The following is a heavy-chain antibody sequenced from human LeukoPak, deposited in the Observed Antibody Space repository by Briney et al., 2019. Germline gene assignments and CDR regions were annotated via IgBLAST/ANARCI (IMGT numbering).Heavy chain of an antibody. CDR2: IYPGDSDT. CDR1: GYSFTSYW. D-gene: IGHD3-22*01. Sequence: GESLQISCKGSGYSFTSYWIGWVRQMPGKGLEWMGIIYPGDSDTRYSPSFQGQVTISADKSISTAYLQWSSLKASDTAMYYCARPDQYYYDSSGYPLSTWGQGTLVTVSS. V-gene: IGHV5-51*01. CDR3: ARPDQYYYDSSGYPLST. J-gene: IGHJ5*02.